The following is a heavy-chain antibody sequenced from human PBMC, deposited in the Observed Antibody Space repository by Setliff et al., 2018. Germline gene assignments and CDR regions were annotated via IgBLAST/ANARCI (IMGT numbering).Heavy chain of an antibody. Sequence: GGSLRLSCAASGFTFRSNAMHWVRQAPGRGLEWVAFISYDGSNKSYGDSVKGRFTISRDNSKNTLYLQMDSLRTEDTSIYYFARGQQWELLPPYFDYWGRGTLVTVSS. CDR1: GFTFRSNA. J-gene: IGHJ4*02. CDR2: ISYDGSNK. D-gene: IGHD1-26*01. V-gene: IGHV3-30*04. CDR3: ARGQQWELLPPYFDY.